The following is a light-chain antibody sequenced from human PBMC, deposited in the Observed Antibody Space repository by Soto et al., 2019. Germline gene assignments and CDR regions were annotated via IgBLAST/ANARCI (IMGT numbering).Light chain of an antibody. CDR3: AAWDDTLNGQV. Sequence: QAVVTQPPSVSAAPRQRVTISCSGSNSNIGNNAVNWYQQIPGKAPKVLIYRNDVVLSGVSDRFSGSKSGTSASLAISGLQSEDEAHYYCAAWDDTLNGQVFSGGTKLTVL. CDR1: NSNIGNNA. CDR2: RND. J-gene: IGLJ3*02. V-gene: IGLV1-36*01.